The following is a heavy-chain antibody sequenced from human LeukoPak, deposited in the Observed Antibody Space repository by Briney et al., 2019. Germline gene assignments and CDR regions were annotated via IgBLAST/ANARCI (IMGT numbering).Heavy chain of an antibody. J-gene: IGHJ4*02. CDR2: ISSSSSYI. Sequence: GGSLRLSCAASGFTFSSYSMNWVRQAPGKGLEWVSSISSSSSYIYYADSVKGRFTISRDNAKNSLYLQMNSLRAEDTAVYYCARDSKSCGGGCYTSPFDYWGQGTLVTVSS. D-gene: IGHD2-21*02. CDR1: GFTFSSYS. V-gene: IGHV3-21*01. CDR3: ARDSKSCGGGCYTSPFDY.